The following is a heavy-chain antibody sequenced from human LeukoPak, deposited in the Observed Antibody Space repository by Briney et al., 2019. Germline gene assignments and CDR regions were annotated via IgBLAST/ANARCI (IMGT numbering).Heavy chain of an antibody. Sequence: SETLSLTCAVYGGSFSGYYWSWTRQPPGKGLEWIGEINHSGSTNYNPSLKSRVTISVDTSKNQFSLKLSSVTAADTAVYYCARGVSTVTTDWFDPWGQGTLLTVSS. D-gene: IGHD4-17*01. CDR1: GGSFSGYY. J-gene: IGHJ5*02. CDR2: INHSGST. V-gene: IGHV4-34*01. CDR3: ARGVSTVTTDWFDP.